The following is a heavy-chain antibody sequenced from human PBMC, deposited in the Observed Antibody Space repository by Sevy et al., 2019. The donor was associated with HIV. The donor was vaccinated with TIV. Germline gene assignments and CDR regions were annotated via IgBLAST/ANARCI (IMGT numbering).Heavy chain of an antibody. CDR2: VSYGGST. V-gene: IGHV4-39*01. Sequence: SETLSLTCTVSGGSIGSNSFYWGWIRQPPGKELEWIGTVSYGGSTYYNPSLRSRVTISVDGAKKQFSLKLSSVTAADTAVDLCAGKKVRSAYYYDTSCCQGKADFDSWGQGTLVTVSS. CDR3: AGKKVRSAYYYDTSCCQGKADFDS. CDR1: GGSIGSNSFY. J-gene: IGHJ4*02. D-gene: IGHD3-22*01.